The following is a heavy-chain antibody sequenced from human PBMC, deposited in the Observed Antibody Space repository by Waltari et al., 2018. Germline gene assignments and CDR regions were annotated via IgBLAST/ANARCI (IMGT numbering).Heavy chain of an antibody. CDR3: ARESGRISYYYYYYYMDV. Sequence: QVQLQQSGPGLVKPSQTLSLTCAISGDSVSSNSAAWTWIRQSPSRGLEWLGRTYYRSKWYNDYAVSVKSRITINPDTSKNQFSLQLNSVTPEDTAVYYCARESGRISYYYYYYYMDVWGKGTTVTISS. V-gene: IGHV6-1*01. D-gene: IGHD6-25*01. CDR2: TYYRSKWYN. CDR1: GDSVSSNSAA. J-gene: IGHJ6*03.